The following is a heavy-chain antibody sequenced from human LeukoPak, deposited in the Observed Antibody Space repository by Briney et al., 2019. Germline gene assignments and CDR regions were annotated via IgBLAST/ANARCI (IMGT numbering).Heavy chain of an antibody. D-gene: IGHD5-18*01. J-gene: IGHJ5*02. CDR2: IYYSGST. CDR3: ASGDTAGRAKNWFDP. CDR1: GGSISSSSYY. V-gene: IGHV4-39*01. Sequence: PSETLSLTCTVSGGSISSSSYYWGWIRQPPGKGLERIGSIYYSGSTYYSPSLKSRVTISVDTSKNQFSLKLSSVTAADTAVYYCASGDTAGRAKNWFDPWGQGTLVTVSS.